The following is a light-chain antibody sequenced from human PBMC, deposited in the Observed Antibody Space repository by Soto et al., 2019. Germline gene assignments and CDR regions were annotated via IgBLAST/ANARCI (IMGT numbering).Light chain of an antibody. CDR3: QQLTSYPRST. J-gene: IGKJ5*01. CDR2: AAS. Sequence: DIQLTQSPSFLSASVGDRVTITCRASQGISNYLAWYQQRPGKAPKLLIYAASTLQTGVPSRFSGSGSGTEFTLTISSLQPEDFATYHCQQLTSYPRSTFGLGTRLEIK. V-gene: IGKV1-9*01. CDR1: QGISNY.